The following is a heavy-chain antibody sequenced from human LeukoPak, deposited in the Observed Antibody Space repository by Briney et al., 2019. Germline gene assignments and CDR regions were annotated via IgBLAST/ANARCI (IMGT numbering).Heavy chain of an antibody. J-gene: IGHJ4*02. CDR3: ARENLNWAADY. D-gene: IGHD7-27*01. CDR1: GGSISSGDYY. CDR2: IYYSGST. Sequence: SETLSLTCTVSGGSISSGDYYWSWIRQPPGKGLEWIGYIYYSGSTSYNPSLKSRVSMSVDTSKNQLSLKLSSVTAADTAVYYCARENLNWAADYWGQGTLVTVSS. V-gene: IGHV4-61*08.